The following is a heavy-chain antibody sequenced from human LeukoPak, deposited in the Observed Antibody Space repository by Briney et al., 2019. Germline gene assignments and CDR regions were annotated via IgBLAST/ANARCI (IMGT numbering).Heavy chain of an antibody. V-gene: IGHV3-21*04. Sequence: TAGGSLRLSCAASGFTFSSYSMNWVRQAPGKGLEWVSSISSSSSYIYYADSVKGRFTISRDNSKKTLYLEVSSLTGEDTAVYYCAKDDAWIRFGEWSQGTLVTVSS. CDR3: AKDDAWIRFGE. CDR1: GFTFSSYS. J-gene: IGHJ4*02. D-gene: IGHD3-10*01. CDR2: ISSSSSYI.